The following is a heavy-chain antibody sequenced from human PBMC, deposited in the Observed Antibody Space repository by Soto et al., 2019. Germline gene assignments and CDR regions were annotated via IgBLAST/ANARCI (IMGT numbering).Heavy chain of an antibody. J-gene: IGHJ4*02. V-gene: IGHV3-30*18. CDR1: GFTFSSYG. CDR3: AKAGSSSSPSDY. Sequence: PGGSLRLSCAASGFTFSSYGMHWVRQAPGKGLEWVAVISYDGSNKYYADSVKGRFTISRDNSKNTLYLQMNSLRAEDTAVYYCAKAGSSSSPSDYWGQGTRVTVSS. CDR2: ISYDGSNK. D-gene: IGHD6-6*01.